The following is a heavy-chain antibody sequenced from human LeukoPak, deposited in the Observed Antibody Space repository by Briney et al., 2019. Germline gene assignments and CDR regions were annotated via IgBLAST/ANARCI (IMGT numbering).Heavy chain of an antibody. CDR1: GITFKLYW. CDR2: INHDGSDT. Sequence: GGSLRLSCAASGITFKLYWMHWVRQVPGRGLVWVSRINHDGSDTIYADSVRGRFTISRDDAKNTLYLQMNNLRAEDTAVYYCVRGGPSTWSWGQGTLVTVSS. J-gene: IGHJ5*02. CDR3: VRGGPSTWS. V-gene: IGHV3-74*01. D-gene: IGHD2-15*01.